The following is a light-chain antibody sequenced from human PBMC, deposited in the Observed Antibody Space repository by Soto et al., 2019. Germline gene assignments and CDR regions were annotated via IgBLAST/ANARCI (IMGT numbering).Light chain of an antibody. J-gene: IGKJ4*01. CDR1: QSVSSSY. CDR2: GAS. V-gene: IGKV3-20*01. CDR3: QQYDGSLVLT. Sequence: EIVLTQSPGTLSLSPGERAALSCRASQSVSSSYLAWYQQKPGQAPRLLIYGASTRATGITDMFSGSGSTTDFTLTISRLEPADFAVYYCQQYDGSLVLTFGGGTKVEIK.